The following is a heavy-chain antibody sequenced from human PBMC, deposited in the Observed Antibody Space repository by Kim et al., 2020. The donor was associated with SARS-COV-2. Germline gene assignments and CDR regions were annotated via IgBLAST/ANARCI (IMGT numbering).Heavy chain of an antibody. V-gene: IGHV5-51*01. J-gene: IGHJ4*02. CDR3: ARRGYSNSWYLDY. D-gene: IGHD6-13*01. Sequence: YSPSFQGQVTISADKSISTAYLQWSRLKASDTAMYYCARRGYSNSWYLDYWGQGTLVTVSS.